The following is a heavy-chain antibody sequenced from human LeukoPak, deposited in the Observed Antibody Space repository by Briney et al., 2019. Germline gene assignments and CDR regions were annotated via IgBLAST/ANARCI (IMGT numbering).Heavy chain of an antibody. V-gene: IGHV1-69*13. CDR2: IIPIFGTA. CDR3: ARGSDSSSPDYYYYYMDV. D-gene: IGHD6-6*01. J-gene: IGHJ6*03. CDR1: GYTFTDYY. Sequence: SVKVSCKASGYTFTDYYMYWVRQAPGQGLEWMGGIIPIFGTANYAQKFQGRVTITADESTSTAYMELSSLRSEDTAVYYCARGSDSSSPDYYYYYMDVWGKGTTVTVSS.